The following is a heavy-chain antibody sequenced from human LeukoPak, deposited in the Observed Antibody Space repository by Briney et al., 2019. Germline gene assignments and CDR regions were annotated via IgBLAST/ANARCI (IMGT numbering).Heavy chain of an antibody. CDR1: GGSISSGGYY. V-gene: IGHV4-61*02. CDR2: IYTSGST. CDR3: ARATDPYPFNY. Sequence: KSSQTLSLTCTVPGGSISSGGYYWRWIRQPAGKGLEWIGRIYTSGSTNYNPSLRSRVTISVDTSKNQFSLKLSSVTAADTAVYYCARATDPYPFNYWGQGTLVTVSS. D-gene: IGHD3-16*01. J-gene: IGHJ4*02.